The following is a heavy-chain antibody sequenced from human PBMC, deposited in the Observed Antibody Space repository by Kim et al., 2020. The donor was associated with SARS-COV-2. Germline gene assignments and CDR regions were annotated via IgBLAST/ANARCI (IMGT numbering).Heavy chain of an antibody. CDR3: ARFRGLGY. J-gene: IGHJ4*02. V-gene: IGHV3-11*04. D-gene: IGHD3-10*01. Sequence: GSTIYYADSVKGRFTITRDNAKNSLYLQMNSLRAEDTAVYYCARFRGLGYWGQGTLVTVSS. CDR2: GSTI.